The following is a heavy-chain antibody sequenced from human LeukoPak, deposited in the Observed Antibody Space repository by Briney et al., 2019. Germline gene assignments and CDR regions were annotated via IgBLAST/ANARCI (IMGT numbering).Heavy chain of an antibody. J-gene: IGHJ4*02. D-gene: IGHD2-2*02. CDR2: ISGSGGST. Sequence: PGGSLRLSCAASGFTFSGYAMSWVRQAPGKGLEWVSGISGSGGSTYYADSVKGRFTISRDNSKNTLYLQMDSLRAEDTAVYYCAKDPNPREYQLLYGYWGQGTLVTVSS. CDR3: AKDPNPREYQLLYGY. V-gene: IGHV3-23*01. CDR1: GFTFSGYA.